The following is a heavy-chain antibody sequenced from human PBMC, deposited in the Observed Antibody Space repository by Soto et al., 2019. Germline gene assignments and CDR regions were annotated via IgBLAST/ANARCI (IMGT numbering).Heavy chain of an antibody. J-gene: IGHJ6*02. CDR3: ARAPIPNWNYYGMDV. CDR2: IYYSGST. Sequence: LSLTCTVSGGSVNSGGYHWSWIRQHPGKGLEWIGDIYYSGSTYYNPSLKSRVTISIDTSTNHFSLRLSALTAADTAVYYCARAPIPNWNYYGMDVWGQGTTVTVSS. CDR1: GGSVNSGGYH. V-gene: IGHV4-31*03. D-gene: IGHD1-1*01.